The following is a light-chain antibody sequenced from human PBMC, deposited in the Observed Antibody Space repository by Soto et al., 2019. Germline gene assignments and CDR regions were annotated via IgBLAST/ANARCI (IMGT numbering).Light chain of an antibody. CDR2: AAS. V-gene: IGKV1-39*01. Sequence: DIHMTQSPSSLSASVGDRVIIACRASQTISSHLNWYQQKKGKAPNLLVYAASSLQSGVPSRFTGSGYGTDFNLTISSLQPEDFATYFCQQSYTTPITFGQGTKVDIK. J-gene: IGKJ1*01. CDR1: QTISSH. CDR3: QQSYTTPIT.